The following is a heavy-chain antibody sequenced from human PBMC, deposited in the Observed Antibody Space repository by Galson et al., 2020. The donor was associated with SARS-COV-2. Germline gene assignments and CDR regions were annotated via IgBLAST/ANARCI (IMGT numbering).Heavy chain of an antibody. CDR1: GGSISSSSYY. Sequence: SETLSLSCTVSGGSISSSSYYWGWIRQPPGKGLEWIASLSYSGSTYYNPSLKSRVTISVDTSKNQFSLRLSSVTAADTAVYYCSRGFCSGGACYSFDYWGQGTLVTVSS. CDR3: SRGFCSGGACYSFDY. CDR2: LSYSGST. J-gene: IGHJ4*02. D-gene: IGHD2-15*01. V-gene: IGHV4-39*01.